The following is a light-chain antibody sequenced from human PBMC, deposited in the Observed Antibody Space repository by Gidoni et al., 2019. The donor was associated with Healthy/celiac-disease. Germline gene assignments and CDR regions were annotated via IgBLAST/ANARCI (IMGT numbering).Light chain of an antibody. J-gene: IGKJ2*01. V-gene: IGKV1-39*01. CDR1: QSISSY. CDR3: QQSYSTPYT. CDR2: AAS. Sequence: IQMTQSPSSLSGSVGDRVTITFRASQSISSYLNWYQQKPGKAPKLLIYAASSLQSGVPSRLSGSGSGTDFTLTISSLQPEDFATYYCQQSYSTPYTFGQGTKLEIK.